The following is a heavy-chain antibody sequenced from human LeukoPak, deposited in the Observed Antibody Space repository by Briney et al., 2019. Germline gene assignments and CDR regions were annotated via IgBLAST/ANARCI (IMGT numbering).Heavy chain of an antibody. J-gene: IGHJ4*02. CDR1: GYTFTNYA. V-gene: IGHV7-4-1*02. Sequence: GASVRVSCKASGYTFTNYAINWVRQAPGQGLEWMGWIKTNTGNPMYAQAFTGRFAFSLDTSVSTAYLQISSLQAEDTAVYYCAKDHPHYSDNSSYADYWGQGTLVTVSS. CDR2: IKTNTGNP. CDR3: AKDHPHYSDNSSYADY. D-gene: IGHD3-22*01.